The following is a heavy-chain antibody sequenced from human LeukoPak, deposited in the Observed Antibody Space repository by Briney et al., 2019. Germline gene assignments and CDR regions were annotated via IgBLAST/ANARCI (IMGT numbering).Heavy chain of an antibody. Sequence: GGSLRLSCAASGFTVSSNYMSWVRQAPGKGLEWVSSIYSGGSTYYADSVKGRFTISRDNSKNTLYLQMNSLRAEDTAVYYCAKDRPLWFGRGYWGQGTLVTVSS. V-gene: IGHV3-53*01. CDR3: AKDRPLWFGRGY. CDR2: IYSGGST. D-gene: IGHD3-10*01. J-gene: IGHJ4*02. CDR1: GFTVSSNY.